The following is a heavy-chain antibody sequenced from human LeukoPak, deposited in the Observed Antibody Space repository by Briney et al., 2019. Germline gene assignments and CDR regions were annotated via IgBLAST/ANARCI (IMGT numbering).Heavy chain of an antibody. D-gene: IGHD2-2*01. Sequence: SETLSLTCTVSGASISNYYWSWIRQPPGKGLEWIGYLYYSGSTNYNPSLYSRVTISVDTSENQFSLKLSSVTAADTAVYYCATRISSNYPPNAFDIWGQGTMVTVSS. CDR1: GASISNYY. J-gene: IGHJ3*02. CDR3: ATRISSNYPPNAFDI. V-gene: IGHV4-59*01. CDR2: LYYSGST.